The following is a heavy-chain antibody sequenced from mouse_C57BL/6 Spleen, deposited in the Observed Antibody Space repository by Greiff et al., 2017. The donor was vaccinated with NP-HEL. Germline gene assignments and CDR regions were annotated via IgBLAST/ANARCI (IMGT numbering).Heavy chain of an antibody. CDR3: ARIHDGYYGTSYFDY. CDR2: INPNNGGT. D-gene: IGHD2-3*01. J-gene: IGHJ2*01. Sequence: EVKLMESGPELVKPGASVKMSCKASGYTFTDYNMHWVKQSHGKSLEWIGYINPNNGGTSYNQKFKGKATLTVNKSSSTAYMELRSLTSEDSAVYYCARIHDGYYGTSYFDYWGQGTTLTVSS. V-gene: IGHV1-22*01. CDR1: GYTFTDYN.